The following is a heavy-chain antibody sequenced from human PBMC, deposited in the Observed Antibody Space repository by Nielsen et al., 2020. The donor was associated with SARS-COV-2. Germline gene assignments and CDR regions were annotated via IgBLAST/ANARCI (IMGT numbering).Heavy chain of an antibody. CDR1: GFTFSTYA. CDR3: AKVPHYYDDSAYYSD. CDR2: ISDSGIGT. D-gene: IGHD3-22*01. Sequence: GESLKISCEASGFTFSTYAMGWVRQAPGKGLEWVSVISDSGIGTNYADSVKGRFTISRDQSKNTLFLQMNSLRAEDTAVYYCAKVPHYYDDSAYYSDWGRGTLVTVSS. V-gene: IGHV3-23*01. J-gene: IGHJ4*02.